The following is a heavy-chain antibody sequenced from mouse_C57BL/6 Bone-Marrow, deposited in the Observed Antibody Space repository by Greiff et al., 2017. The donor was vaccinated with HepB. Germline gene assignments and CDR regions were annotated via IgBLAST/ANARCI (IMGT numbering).Heavy chain of an antibody. J-gene: IGHJ3*01. CDR1: GFSLTSYG. D-gene: IGHD1-1*01. Sequence: QVQLKQSGPGLVQPSQSLSITCTVSGFSLTSYGVHWVRQSPGKGLEWLGVIWSGGSTDYNAAFISRLSISKDNSKSQVFFKMNSLQAVDTAIYYCARSLLHYYGSSSFAYWGQGTLVTVSA. CDR2: IWSGGST. CDR3: ARSLLHYYGSSSFAY. V-gene: IGHV2-2*01.